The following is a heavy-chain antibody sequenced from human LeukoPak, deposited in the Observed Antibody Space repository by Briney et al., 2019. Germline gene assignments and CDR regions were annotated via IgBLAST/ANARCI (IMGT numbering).Heavy chain of an antibody. D-gene: IGHD3-9*01. CDR2: ISSSSSYI. Sequence: GGSLRLSCAASGFTFSSYSMNWVRQAPGKGLEWVSSISSSSSYIYYADSVKGRFTISRDNAKNSLYLQMNSLRAEDTAVYYCARDPATYYDILTGYYTAGYFDYWGQGTLVTVSS. CDR1: GFTFSSYS. CDR3: ARDPATYYDILTGYYTAGYFDY. J-gene: IGHJ4*02. V-gene: IGHV3-21*01.